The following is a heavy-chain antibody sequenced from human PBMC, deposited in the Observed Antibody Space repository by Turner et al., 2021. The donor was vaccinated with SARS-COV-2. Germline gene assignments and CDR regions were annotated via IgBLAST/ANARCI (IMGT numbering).Heavy chain of an antibody. V-gene: IGHV3-30-3*01. J-gene: IGHJ4*02. D-gene: IGHD2-2*01. Sequence: VQLLESGGGLVQPGGSLRLSCAASGFTFGDYAMSWVRQAPGKGLEWVVFISYDGSYKYYADSVKGRFTISRDNSKNTLYLQMNSLRAEDTAVYYCARDREDCSSSSCYEAYWGQGTLVTVSS. CDR1: GFTFGDYA. CDR3: ARDREDCSSSSCYEAY. CDR2: ISYDGSYK.